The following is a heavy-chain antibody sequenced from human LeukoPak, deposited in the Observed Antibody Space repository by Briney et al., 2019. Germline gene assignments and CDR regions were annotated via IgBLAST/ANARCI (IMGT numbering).Heavy chain of an antibody. V-gene: IGHV4-4*07. J-gene: IGHJ3*02. D-gene: IGHD1-26*01. CDR3: ARSGSYANDAFHI. Sequence: SETLSLTCTVSGGSISSYHWSWIRQPAGKGLEWIGRLYTSGGTNYNPSLKSRVSMSVDTSKSQFSLELNSVTAADTAVYYCARSGSYANDAFHIWGQGTMVTVSS. CDR1: GGSISSYH. CDR2: LYTSGGT.